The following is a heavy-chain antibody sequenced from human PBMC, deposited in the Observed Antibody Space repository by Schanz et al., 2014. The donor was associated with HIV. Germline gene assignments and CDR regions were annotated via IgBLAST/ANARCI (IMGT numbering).Heavy chain of an antibody. D-gene: IGHD3-10*01. J-gene: IGHJ6*02. V-gene: IGHV4-30-4*01. CDR2: IYYSGST. Sequence: QVPLQESGPGLVKPSQTLSLTCTVSGGSISSGDNYWSWIRQPPGKGLEWIGYIYYSGSTYFNPSLKSRVPLSVDMSNNQFSLKLSSVTAADTAVYYCARSVYGSGSFPYYYYGMDVWGQGTTVTVSS. CDR3: ARSVYGSGSFPYYYYGMDV. CDR1: GGSISSGDNY.